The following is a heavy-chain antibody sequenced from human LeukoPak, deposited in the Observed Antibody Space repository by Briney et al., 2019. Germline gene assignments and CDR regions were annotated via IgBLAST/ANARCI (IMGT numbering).Heavy chain of an antibody. V-gene: IGHV4-39*01. CDR3: ARSIAAAGCFDY. J-gene: IGHJ4*02. Sequence: SETLSLTRTVSGGSISSSSYYWGWIRQPPEKGLEWIGSLYYSGTTYYNPSLKSRVTISVDTSKNQFSLKLSSVTAADTAVYYCARSIAAAGCFDYWGQGTLVTVSS. CDR1: GGSISSSSYY. CDR2: LYYSGTT. D-gene: IGHD6-13*01.